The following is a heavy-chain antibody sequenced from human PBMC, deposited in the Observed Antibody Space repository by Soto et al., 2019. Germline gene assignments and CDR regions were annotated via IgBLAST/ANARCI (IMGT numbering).Heavy chain of an antibody. V-gene: IGHV3-48*03. CDR1: GFTFSSYE. Sequence: EVQLVESGGGLVQPGGSLRLSCAASGFTFSSYEMNWVRQAPGKGLEWVSYISSSGSTIYYADSVKGRFTISRDNAKNSRYLQMNSLRAEDTAVYYCARDSGWLLRFRYSYYGMDVWGQGTTVTVSS. CDR3: ARDSGWLLRFRYSYYGMDV. CDR2: ISSSGSTI. J-gene: IGHJ6*02. D-gene: IGHD3-22*01.